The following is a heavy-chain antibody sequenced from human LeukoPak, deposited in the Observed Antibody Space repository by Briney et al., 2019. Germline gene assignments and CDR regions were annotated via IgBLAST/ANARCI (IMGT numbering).Heavy chain of an antibody. CDR3: AGGYYDSSGSPAFDI. Sequence: PSGTLSLTCAVSGGSISSSNWWSWVRQPPGKGLEWIGEIHHTGSTNYSPSLKSRVTISVDKSKNQFSLKLSSVTAADTAVYYCAGGYYDSSGSPAFDIWGQGTMVTVSS. CDR1: GGSISSSNW. V-gene: IGHV4-4*02. J-gene: IGHJ3*02. CDR2: IHHTGST. D-gene: IGHD3-22*01.